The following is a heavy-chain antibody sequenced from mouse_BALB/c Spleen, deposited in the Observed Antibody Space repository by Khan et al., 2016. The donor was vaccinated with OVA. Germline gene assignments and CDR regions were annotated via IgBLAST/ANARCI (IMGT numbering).Heavy chain of an antibody. CDR3: AREGAYHRSDGWFAY. D-gene: IGHD2-14*01. J-gene: IGHJ3*01. Sequence: VQLVESGAELARPGASVKMSCKASGYTFTSYTMHWVKQRPGQGLEWIGYINPSNDYTNYNQNFKDKATLIVDKSSSTAYMQLSSLTSEDSSVYYCAREGAYHRSDGWFAYWGQGTLVTVSA. CDR2: INPSNDYT. V-gene: IGHV1-4*01. CDR1: GYTFTSYT.